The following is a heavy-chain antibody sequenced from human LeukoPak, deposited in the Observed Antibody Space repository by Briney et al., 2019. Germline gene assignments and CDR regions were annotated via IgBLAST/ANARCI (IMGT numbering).Heavy chain of an antibody. V-gene: IGHV1-8*01. Sequence: ASVKVSCKASGYTFTSYDINWVRQAPGQGLDWMGWMNATGGKTGQAQKFQGRITMTRDTSISTAYMELSSLRPEDTAVYYCAKYKSGDYFDAGKRYYFDQWGQGTPVTVSS. CDR2: MNATGGKT. CDR1: GYTFTSYD. D-gene: IGHD3-9*01. J-gene: IGHJ4*02. CDR3: AKYKSGDYFDAGKRYYFDQ.